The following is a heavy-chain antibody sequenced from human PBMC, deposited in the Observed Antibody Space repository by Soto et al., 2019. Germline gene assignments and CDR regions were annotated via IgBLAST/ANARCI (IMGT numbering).Heavy chain of an antibody. D-gene: IGHD6-13*01. CDR2: INLSGGST. CDR3: ARRHSNSWFDY. J-gene: IGHJ4*02. V-gene: IGHV1-46*04. CDR1: GYTFTSYY. Sequence: QVQLVQSGAEVKKPGASVKVSCKASGYTFTSYYMYWVRQAPGQRLEWMGSINLSGGSTRYAQKSAGRVPMSSDTSTRPVSVQVNSLSSEDTDVYYCARRHSNSWFDYSGRGTLVTVSS.